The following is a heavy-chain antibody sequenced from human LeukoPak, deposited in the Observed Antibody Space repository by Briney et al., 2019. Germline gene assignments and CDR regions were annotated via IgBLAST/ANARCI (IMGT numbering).Heavy chain of an antibody. CDR2: ISYDGSNK. V-gene: IGHV3-30-3*01. Sequence: GRSLRLSCAASGFTFSSYAMHWVRQAPGKGLEWVAVISYDGSNKYYADSVKGRFTISRDNANSLLYLQMDKLTDEDTAVYYCARCMSSCYYEQWGQGTLVTVSS. CDR1: GFTFSSYA. D-gene: IGHD3-22*01. J-gene: IGHJ4*02. CDR3: ARCMSSCYYEQ.